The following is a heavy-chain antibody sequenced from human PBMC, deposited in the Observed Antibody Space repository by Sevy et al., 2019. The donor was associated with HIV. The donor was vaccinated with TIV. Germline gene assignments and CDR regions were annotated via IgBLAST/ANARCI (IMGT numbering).Heavy chain of an antibody. CDR2: IYYSGST. CDR1: GGSISSYY. Sequence: SETLSLTCTVSGGSISSYYWSWIRQPPGKGLEWIGYIYYSGSTNYNPSLKSRVTISVDTSKNQFSLKLSSVTAADTAVYYCARGGYYYGSGSYQNYYYYGMDVWGQGTTVTVSS. D-gene: IGHD3-10*01. CDR3: ARGGYYYGSGSYQNYYYYGMDV. V-gene: IGHV4-59*01. J-gene: IGHJ6*02.